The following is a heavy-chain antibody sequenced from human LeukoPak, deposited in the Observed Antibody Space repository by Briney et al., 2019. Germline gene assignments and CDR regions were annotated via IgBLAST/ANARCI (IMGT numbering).Heavy chain of an antibody. J-gene: IGHJ4*02. CDR3: AREGPLSYFDY. V-gene: IGHV1-69*13. CDR2: IIPIFGTA. CDR1: GGTFISYA. Sequence: SVKVSYKASGGTFISYAISWVRQAPGQGLEWMGGIIPIFGTANYAQKFRGRVTITADESTSTAYMELSSLRSEDTAVYYCAREGPLSYFDYWGQGTLVTVSS.